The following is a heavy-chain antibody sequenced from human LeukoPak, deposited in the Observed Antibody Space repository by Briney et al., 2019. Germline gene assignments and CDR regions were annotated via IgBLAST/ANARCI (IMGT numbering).Heavy chain of an antibody. CDR1: GFTFSSYC. D-gene: IGHD7-27*01. CDR3: ARGGAGATLYYYYMDV. CDR2: ISSSSSYI. J-gene: IGHJ6*03. V-gene: IGHV3-21*01. Sequence: PGGSLRLSCAASGFTFSSYCMNWVRQAPGKGLEWVSSISSSSSYIYYADSVKGRFTISRDNAKNSLYLQMNSLRAEDTAVYYCARGGAGATLYYYYMDVWGKGTTVTVSS.